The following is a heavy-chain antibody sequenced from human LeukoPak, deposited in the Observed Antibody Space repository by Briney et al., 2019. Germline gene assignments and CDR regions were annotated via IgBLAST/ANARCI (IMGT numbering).Heavy chain of an antibody. Sequence: PSETLSLTCKISRGSLSNYQWSWIRQSPGKGLEWIGCISYTGSADYNPSLQSRVSISLDTSKSQFSLRLTSVTAADTAVYYCATEGDYYDSGTFYKTLDIWGQGSMVTVSS. CDR1: RGSLSNYQ. CDR2: ISYTGSA. J-gene: IGHJ3*02. CDR3: ATEGDYYDSGTFYKTLDI. D-gene: IGHD3-10*01. V-gene: IGHV4-59*01.